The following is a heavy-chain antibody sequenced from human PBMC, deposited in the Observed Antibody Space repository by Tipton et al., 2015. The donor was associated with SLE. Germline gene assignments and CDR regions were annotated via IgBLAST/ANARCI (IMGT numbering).Heavy chain of an antibody. V-gene: IGHV4-59*01. CDR2: IYYSGNT. CDR1: GGSISGYY. Sequence: TLSLTCTVSGGSISGYYWSWLRQPPGKGLEWIGFIYYSGNTNYNPSLRSRVIISVDTSRNQFSLKLTSVTATDTAVYHCARGLAARKFDYWGQGTLVTVSS. CDR3: ARGLAARKFDY. D-gene: IGHD6-6*01. J-gene: IGHJ4*02.